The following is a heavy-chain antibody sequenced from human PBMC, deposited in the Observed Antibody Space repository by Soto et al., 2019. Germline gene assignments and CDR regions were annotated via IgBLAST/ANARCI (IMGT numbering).Heavy chain of an antibody. Sequence: GGSLRLSCAASGFTFSSYWMHWVRQAPGKGLVWVSRMNEDGGATDYADSVKGRFTISRDNAKNTLYLQMNSLRVEDTAVYYCASDLSGRADVWGQGTTVTVSS. CDR3: ASDLSGRADV. V-gene: IGHV3-74*01. CDR1: GFTFSSYW. D-gene: IGHD3-10*01. CDR2: MNEDGGAT. J-gene: IGHJ6*02.